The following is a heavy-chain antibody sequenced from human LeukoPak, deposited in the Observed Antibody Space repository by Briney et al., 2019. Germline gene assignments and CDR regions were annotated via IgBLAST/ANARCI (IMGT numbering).Heavy chain of an antibody. D-gene: IGHD1-1*01. CDR3: ARAGIFDY. CDR1: GFAFSDDS. V-gene: IGHV3-21*01. J-gene: IGHJ4*02. CDR2: ISSTSTYI. Sequence: GGSLRLSCVASGFAFSDDSMNWVRQPPWKGLEWVSSISSTSTYIYYADSVKGRFTISRDNAKNSLYLQMNSLRAEDTAVYYCARAGIFDYWGQGTLVTVSS.